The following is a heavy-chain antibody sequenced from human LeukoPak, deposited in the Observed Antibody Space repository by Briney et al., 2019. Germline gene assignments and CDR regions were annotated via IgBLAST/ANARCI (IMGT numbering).Heavy chain of an antibody. CDR1: GFTFSNYW. J-gene: IGHJ5*02. V-gene: IGHV3-74*01. Sequence: GGSLRLSCAASGFTFSNYWMHWVRQAPGKGLVWVSRINSDGINTSYADSVKGRFTISRDNAKNSLYLQMNSLRAEDTAVYYCARARRSLRFLEWLPDWFDPWGQGTLVTVSS. CDR3: ARARRSLRFLEWLPDWFDP. CDR2: INSDGINT. D-gene: IGHD3-3*01.